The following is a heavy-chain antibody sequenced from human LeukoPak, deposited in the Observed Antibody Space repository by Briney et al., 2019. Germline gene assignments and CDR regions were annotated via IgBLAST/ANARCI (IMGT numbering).Heavy chain of an antibody. J-gene: IGHJ4*02. V-gene: IGHV3-11*06. CDR1: GFTFSDNN. Sequence: PGGSLRLSCAASGFTFSDNNMSWMRQAPGKGLEWVSFIISSGSYTNYADSVKGRFTISRDNAKNSLYLQMNSLRAEDTAVYYCASGRPYEYGGSPADYWGQGTLVTVSS. CDR3: ASGRPYEYGGSPADY. D-gene: IGHD4-23*01. CDR2: IISSGSYT.